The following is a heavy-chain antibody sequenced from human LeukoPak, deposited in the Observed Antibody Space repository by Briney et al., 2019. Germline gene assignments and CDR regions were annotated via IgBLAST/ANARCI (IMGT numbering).Heavy chain of an antibody. D-gene: IGHD5-24*01. Sequence: GASVKVSCKDSGYTFTGYNMHWVRQAPGQGLEWMGRINPNSGGTNYAQRFQGRVTITADESTSTAYMELSSLRSEDTAVYYCAREGSQRWLQLQAFDIWGQGTMVTVSS. J-gene: IGHJ3*02. CDR3: AREGSQRWLQLQAFDI. V-gene: IGHV1-2*06. CDR2: INPNSGGT. CDR1: GYTFTGYN.